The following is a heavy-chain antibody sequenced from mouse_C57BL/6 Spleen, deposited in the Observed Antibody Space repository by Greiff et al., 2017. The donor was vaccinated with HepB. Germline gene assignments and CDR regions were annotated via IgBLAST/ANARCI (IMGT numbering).Heavy chain of an antibody. D-gene: IGHD1-1*01. V-gene: IGHV5-9*01. CDR3: ARGITTVVADY. CDR1: GFTFSSYT. CDR2: ISGGGGNT. J-gene: IGHJ2*01. Sequence: EVMLVESGGGLVKPGGSLKLSCAASGFTFSSYTMSWVRQTPEKRLEWVATISGGGGNTYYPDSVKGRFTISRDNAKNTLYLQMSSLRSEDTALYYCARGITTVVADYWGQGTTLTVSS.